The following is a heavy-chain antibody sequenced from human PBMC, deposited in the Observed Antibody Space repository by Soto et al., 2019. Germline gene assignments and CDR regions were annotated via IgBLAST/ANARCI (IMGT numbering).Heavy chain of an antibody. CDR3: ARDHRYPLVRGYYYYYMDV. Sequence: GGSLRLSCAASGFTFSSYWMTWVRQAPGKGLEWVANIKDDGSEKFYVDSVKGRFTISRDNAKNSLYLQMNSLRAEDTAVYYCARDHRYPLVRGYYYYYMDVWGKGTTVTVSS. V-gene: IGHV3-7*01. CDR1: GFTFSSYW. J-gene: IGHJ6*03. D-gene: IGHD3-10*01. CDR2: IKDDGSEK.